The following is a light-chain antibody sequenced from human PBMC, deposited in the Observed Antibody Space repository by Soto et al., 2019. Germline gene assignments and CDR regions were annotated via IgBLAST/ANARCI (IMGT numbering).Light chain of an antibody. Sequence: DIVLAEAPATLSLSPGERATLSCRASQSVSSNLAWYQQKPGQAPRLLIYGASNRATGIPDRFSGSGSGTDFTLTISSLQPEDFATYYCQQSYSTPLTFGQGTRLEIK. CDR2: GAS. CDR3: QQSYSTPLT. CDR1: QSVSSN. V-gene: IGKV3-11*01. J-gene: IGKJ5*01.